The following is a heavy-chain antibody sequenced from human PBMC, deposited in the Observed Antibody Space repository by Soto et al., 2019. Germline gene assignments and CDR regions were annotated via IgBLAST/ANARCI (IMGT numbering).Heavy chain of an antibody. J-gene: IGHJ4*02. D-gene: IGHD1-1*01. CDR2: IYHTGST. V-gene: IGHV4-4*02. Sequence: SETLSLTCAVSGDSINTSYWWSWVRQSPGKGLEWIGEIYHTGSTNYNPSLKSRVSISVDKSKSQFSLKLDSVTAADTAVYYCAARYRQLLDYWGQGTQVTVSS. CDR1: GDSINTSYW. CDR3: AARYRQLLDY.